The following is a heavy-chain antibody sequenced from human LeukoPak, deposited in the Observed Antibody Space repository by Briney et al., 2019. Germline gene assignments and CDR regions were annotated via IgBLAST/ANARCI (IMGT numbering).Heavy chain of an antibody. J-gene: IGHJ4*02. V-gene: IGHV1-2*02. CDR2: INPNSGGT. Sequence: GASVKVSCKASGYTFTGYYMHWVRQAPGQGLEWMGWINPNSGGTNYAQKFQGRVTMTRDTSISTAYMELSRLRSDDTAVYYCARDYSSGWYEVDYWGQGTLVTVSS. CDR3: ARDYSSGWYEVDY. CDR1: GYTFTGYY. D-gene: IGHD6-19*01.